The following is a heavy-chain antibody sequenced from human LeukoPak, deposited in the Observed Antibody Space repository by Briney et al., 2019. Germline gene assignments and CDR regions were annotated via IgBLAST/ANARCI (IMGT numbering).Heavy chain of an antibody. CDR2: IIPIFGTA. J-gene: IGHJ6*02. D-gene: IGHD2-15*01. Sequence: SVKVSCKASGGTFSSYAISWVRQAPGQGLEWMGGIIPIFGTANYAQKFQGRVTITADESTSTAYMELSSLRSEDTAVYHCARSYDGSWLRYYYGMDVWGQGTAVTVSS. CDR3: ARSYDGSWLRYYYGMDV. CDR1: GGTFSSYA. V-gene: IGHV1-69*13.